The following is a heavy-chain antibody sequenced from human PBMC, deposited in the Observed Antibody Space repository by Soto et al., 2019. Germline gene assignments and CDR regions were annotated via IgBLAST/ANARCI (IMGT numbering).Heavy chain of an antibody. CDR3: ARDLHITMVRGPTTFDF. CDR1: GYTFTSCG. J-gene: IGHJ4*02. V-gene: IGHV1-18*01. D-gene: IGHD3-10*01. Sequence: GTQVKVSCKASGYTFTSCGISWVRQAPGQGLEWMGWISAYNGNTNYAQKLQGRVTMTTDTSTSTAYMELRSLRSDDTAVYYCARDLHITMVRGPTTFDFSGPGPLLTVS. CDR2: ISAYNGNT.